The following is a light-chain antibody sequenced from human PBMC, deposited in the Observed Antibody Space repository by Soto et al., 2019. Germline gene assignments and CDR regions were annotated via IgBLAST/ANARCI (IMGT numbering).Light chain of an antibody. CDR3: QQFSSYPLT. J-gene: IGKJ4*01. V-gene: IGKV3-20*01. CDR2: DAS. Sequence: EFVLTQSPGTLYLSPGERATLSCSASQTVRNNYLAWYQQKPGQAPRLLIYDASSRATGIPDRFSGGGSGPDFTLTISRLEPEDFAVYYCQQFSSYPLTFGGGTKV. CDR1: QTVRNNY.